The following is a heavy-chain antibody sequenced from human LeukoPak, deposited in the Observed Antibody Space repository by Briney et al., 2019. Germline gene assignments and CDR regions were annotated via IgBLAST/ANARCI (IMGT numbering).Heavy chain of an antibody. D-gene: IGHD3-16*01. CDR3: ASGLGAYVD. J-gene: IGHJ4*02. Sequence: ASVKVSCKVSGDPCPSYGFSWVRQATGQGLEWVGWVSTYNGNTNYGQKFQDRVTMTTDTSTNTAYMELRSLRSDDTAVYFCASGLGAYVDWGQGTLITVSS. CDR2: VSTYNGNT. CDR1: GDPCPSYG. V-gene: IGHV1-18*01.